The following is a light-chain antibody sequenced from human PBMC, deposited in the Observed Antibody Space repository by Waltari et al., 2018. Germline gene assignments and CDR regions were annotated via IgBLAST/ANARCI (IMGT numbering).Light chain of an antibody. CDR3: ATWDDSLNGWV. J-gene: IGLJ3*02. CDR1: ISNIGNND. V-gene: IGLV1-36*01. CDR2: YDD. Sequence: QSVLTQPPSVSEAPRQRVTIPWSGSISNIGNNDVNWYQQVPGEAPKLLIYYDDMLPSGVADRFSGSRSGTSASLVISGVQSEDEADYHCATWDDSLNGWVFGGGTKLTVL.